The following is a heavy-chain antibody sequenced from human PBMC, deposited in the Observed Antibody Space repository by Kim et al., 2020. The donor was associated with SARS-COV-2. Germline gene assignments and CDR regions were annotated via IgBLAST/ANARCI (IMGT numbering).Heavy chain of an antibody. CDR2: ISSSSSYI. J-gene: IGHJ4*02. V-gene: IGHV3-21*01. Sequence: GGSLRLSCAASGFTFSSYSMNWVRQAPGKGLEWVSSISSSSSYIYYADSVKGRFTISRDNAKNSLYLQMNSLRAEDTAVYYCARDSQYYYDSSGSVDYWGPGTLVTVSS. CDR3: ARDSQYYYDSSGSVDY. CDR1: GFTFSSYS. D-gene: IGHD3-22*01.